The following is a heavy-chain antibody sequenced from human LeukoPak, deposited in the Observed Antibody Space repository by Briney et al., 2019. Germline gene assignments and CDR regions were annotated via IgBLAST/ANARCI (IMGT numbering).Heavy chain of an antibody. CDR3: ARDPYCSGGSCYPFDY. Sequence: ASETLSLTCTVSGYSISSGYFWGWIRQPPGKGLEWIGSMYHSGSIYHNPSLKSRVTMPLDTSRNQFSLKLYSVTAADTAVYYCARDPYCSGGSCYPFDYWGQGTLVTVSS. J-gene: IGHJ4*02. CDR1: GYSISSGYF. V-gene: IGHV4-38-2*02. D-gene: IGHD2-15*01. CDR2: MYHSGSI.